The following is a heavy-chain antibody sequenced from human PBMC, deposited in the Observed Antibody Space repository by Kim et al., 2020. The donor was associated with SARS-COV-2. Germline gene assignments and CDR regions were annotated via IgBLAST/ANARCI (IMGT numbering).Heavy chain of an antibody. J-gene: IGHJ4*02. CDR3: AKRGTFGYSDY. CDR1: GFTFRSFA. V-gene: IGHV3-23*01. D-gene: IGHD1-1*01. Sequence: GGSLRLSCAASGFTFRSFAMTWVRQSPGQGLEWVSSIGYSGGDTYYASSVKGRFTISRDNSLNTLYLEMNSRRADATAIYYCAKRGTFGYSDYWGRGTLVTVSS. CDR2: IGYSGGDT.